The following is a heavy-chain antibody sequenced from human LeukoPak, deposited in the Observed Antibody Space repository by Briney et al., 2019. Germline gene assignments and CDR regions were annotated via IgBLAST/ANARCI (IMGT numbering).Heavy chain of an antibody. CDR2: IIPIFGTA. CDR3: AAPQSPDTAIGTYGMDV. V-gene: IGHV1-69*13. CDR1: GGTFSSYA. J-gene: IGHJ6*02. Sequence: GASVKVSCKSSGGTFSSYAITWVRQAPGQGLEWMGGIIPIFGTANYAQKFQGRVTITADESTSTAYMELSSLRSEDTAVYYCAAPQSPDTAIGTYGMDVWGQGTTVTVSS. D-gene: IGHD5-18*01.